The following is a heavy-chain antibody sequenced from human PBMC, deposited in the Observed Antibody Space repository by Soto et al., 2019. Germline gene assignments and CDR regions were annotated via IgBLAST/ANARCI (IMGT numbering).Heavy chain of an antibody. Sequence: SETLSLTCTVSGGSISSYYWSWIRQPPGKGLEWIGYIYYSGSTNYNPSLKSRVTISVDTSKNQFSLKLSSVTAADTAVYYCARVCRVATNFFDYWGQGTLVIGSS. CDR3: ARVCRVATNFFDY. CDR2: IYYSGST. V-gene: IGHV4-59*08. CDR1: GGSISSYY. J-gene: IGHJ4*02. D-gene: IGHD5-12*01.